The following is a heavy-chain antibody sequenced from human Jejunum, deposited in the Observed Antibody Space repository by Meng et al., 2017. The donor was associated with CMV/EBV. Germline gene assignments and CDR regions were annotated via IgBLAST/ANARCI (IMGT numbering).Heavy chain of an antibody. J-gene: IGHJ5*02. Sequence: SGSPFSNYPMSWVRQAPGRGLEWVSGISSSGGSTYDADSVKGRFSISRDNSRNTLYLQMMSLRAEDTAVYYCAGGGPAIYSPFDPWGQGTLVTVSS. CDR3: AGGGPAIYSPFDP. CDR1: GSPFSNYP. CDR2: ISSSGGST. V-gene: IGHV3-23*01. D-gene: IGHD3-16*01.